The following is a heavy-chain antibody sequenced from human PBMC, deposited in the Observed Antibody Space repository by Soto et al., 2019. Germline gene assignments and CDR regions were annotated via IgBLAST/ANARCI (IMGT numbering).Heavy chain of an antibody. CDR3: ASVVPAATFFDY. V-gene: IGHV4-59*01. CDR1: GGPISSYY. D-gene: IGHD2-2*01. Sequence: QVQLQESGPGLVKPSETLSLTCTVSGGPISSYYWSWIRQPPGKGLEWIGYIYYSGSTNYNPSLKSRVTISVDTSKNQFSLKLSSVTAADTAVYYCASVVPAATFFDYWGQGTLVTVSS. CDR2: IYYSGST. J-gene: IGHJ4*02.